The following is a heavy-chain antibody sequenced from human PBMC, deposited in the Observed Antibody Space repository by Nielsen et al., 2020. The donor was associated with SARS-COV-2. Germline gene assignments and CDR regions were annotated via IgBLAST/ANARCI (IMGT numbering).Heavy chain of an antibody. Sequence: SETLSLTCAVYGGSFSGYYWSWIRQPPGKGLEWIGEINHSGSTNYNPSLKSRVTISVDTSKNQFSLKLSSVTAADTAVYYCARHPRITIFGVVIIGWFDPWGQGTLVTVSS. CDR2: INHSGST. CDR1: GGSFSGYY. D-gene: IGHD3-3*01. V-gene: IGHV4-34*01. CDR3: ARHPRITIFGVVIIGWFDP. J-gene: IGHJ5*02.